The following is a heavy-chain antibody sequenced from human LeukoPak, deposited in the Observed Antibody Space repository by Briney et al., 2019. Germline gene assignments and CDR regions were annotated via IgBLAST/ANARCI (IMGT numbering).Heavy chain of an antibody. Sequence: GGSLRLSCTASGFTFGDYDMSWVRQAPGKGLEGVGFIRRKAYGGTTEYAASVKGRFTISRDDSKSIAYLQMNSLKTEDTAVYYCTRVPVITMVRGVEFDYWGQGTLVTVSS. CDR3: TRVPVITMVRGVEFDY. CDR1: GFTFGDYD. D-gene: IGHD3-10*01. CDR2: IRRKAYGGTT. V-gene: IGHV3-49*04. J-gene: IGHJ4*02.